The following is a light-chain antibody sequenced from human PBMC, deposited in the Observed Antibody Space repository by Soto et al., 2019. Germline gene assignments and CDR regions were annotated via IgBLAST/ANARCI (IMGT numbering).Light chain of an antibody. Sequence: QSVLTQPPSASGTPGQRATISCCGSNSNIGSDIVNCYQLLPGAAPEVLINTTNQRPSGVPERFSGSKSGTSASLAISGLQSEDEADYYCQVWDSSSDHVVFGGGTKVTVL. J-gene: IGLJ2*01. CDR1: NSNIGSDI. CDR3: QVWDSSSDHVV. V-gene: IGLV1-44*01. CDR2: TTN.